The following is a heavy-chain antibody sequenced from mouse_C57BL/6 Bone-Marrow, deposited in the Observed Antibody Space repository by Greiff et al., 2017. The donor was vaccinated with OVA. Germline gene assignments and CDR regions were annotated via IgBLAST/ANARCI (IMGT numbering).Heavy chain of an antibody. D-gene: IGHD4-1*01. CDR2: IYPSDSET. Sequence: VQLKQPGAELVRPGSSVKLSCKASGYTFTSYWMDWVKQRPGQGLEWIGNIYPSDSETHYNQKFKDKATLTVDTSSSTAYMQLSSLTSEDSAVYYGARTTGGFDYWGKGTTLTVSS. CDR3: ARTTGGFDY. J-gene: IGHJ2*01. CDR1: GYTFTSYW. V-gene: IGHV1-61*01.